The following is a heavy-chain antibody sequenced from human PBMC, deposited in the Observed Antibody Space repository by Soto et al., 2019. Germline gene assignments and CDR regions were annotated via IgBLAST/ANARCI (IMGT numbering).Heavy chain of an antibody. D-gene: IGHD1-7*01. CDR3: AKCFQMYWNYDAFHV. V-gene: IGHV3-23*01. CDR2: ITAAGTT. J-gene: IGHJ3*01. CDR1: GFTFSNYA. Sequence: EVKVLDSGGGLVQPGGSLRLSCATSGFTFSNYAMSWVRQAPGKGLEWVSHITAAGTTYCADSVKGRFTISRDSSSNTVFLQMNSLRAEDTALYFCAKCFQMYWNYDAFHVWGRGTMVTVSS.